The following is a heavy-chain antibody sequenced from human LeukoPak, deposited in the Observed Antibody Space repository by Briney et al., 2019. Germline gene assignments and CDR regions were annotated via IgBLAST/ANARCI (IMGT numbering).Heavy chain of an antibody. Sequence: ASVKVSCKASGGTFSSYAISWVRQAPGQGLEWMGGIIPIFGTANYAQKFRGRVTITADESTSTAYMELSSLRSEDTAVYYCARSHTSGYKFFDYWGQGTLVTVSS. J-gene: IGHJ4*02. CDR3: ARSHTSGYKFFDY. V-gene: IGHV1-69*13. CDR2: IIPIFGTA. CDR1: GGTFSSYA. D-gene: IGHD5-12*01.